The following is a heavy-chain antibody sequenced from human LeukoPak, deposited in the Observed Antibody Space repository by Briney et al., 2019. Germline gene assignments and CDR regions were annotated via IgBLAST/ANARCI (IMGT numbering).Heavy chain of an antibody. CDR3: ARDVELLYFDY. V-gene: IGHV3-7*01. CDR2: IKQDGSEK. Sequence: ETLSLTCTVSGGSISSYYWSWVRQAPGKGLEWVANIKQDGSEKYYVDSVKGRFTISRDNAKNSLYLQMNSLRAEDTAVYYCARDVELLYFDYWGQGTLVTVSS. D-gene: IGHD1-26*01. CDR1: GGSISSYY. J-gene: IGHJ4*02.